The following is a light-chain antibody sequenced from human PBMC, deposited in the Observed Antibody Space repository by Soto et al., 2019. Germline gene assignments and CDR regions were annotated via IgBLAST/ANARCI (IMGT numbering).Light chain of an antibody. Sequence: QSVLAQPASVSGSPGQSITISCTGASGYVGTYSLVSWYQQHPGKAPKVVIYEGHKRPSGVPDRFSGSTSVNTASLTISGLQTDDEADYYCSSYTDSSNYVFGTGTKVTVL. CDR3: SSYTDSSNYV. CDR2: EGH. CDR1: SGYVGTYSL. J-gene: IGLJ1*01. V-gene: IGLV2-14*02.